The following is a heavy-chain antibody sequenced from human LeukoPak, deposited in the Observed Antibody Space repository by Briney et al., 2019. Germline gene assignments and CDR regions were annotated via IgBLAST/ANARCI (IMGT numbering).Heavy chain of an antibody. CDR2: ISSSGSTI. CDR3: ARDFHYDSSGYVY. CDR1: GFTFSDYY. J-gene: IGHJ4*02. Sequence: GGSLRLSCAASGFTFSDYYMSWIRQAPGKGPEWVSYISSSGSTIYYADSVKGRFTISRDNAKNSLYLQMNSLRAEDTAVYYCARDFHYDSSGYVYWGQGTLVTVSS. D-gene: IGHD3-22*01. V-gene: IGHV3-11*04.